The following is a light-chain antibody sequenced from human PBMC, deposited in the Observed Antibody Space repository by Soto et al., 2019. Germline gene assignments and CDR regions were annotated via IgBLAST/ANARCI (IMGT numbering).Light chain of an antibody. J-gene: IGKJ2*01. CDR2: GAS. CDR1: QNINNG. V-gene: IGKV1-5*01. Sequence: DTQITQSPSTLSASVGDTVTITCRARQNINNGLACYQQKPEKVPKLLIYGASTLEDGVPSRFSGSRSGTEFTLTINSLQPDDFATYYCQRYDGYFGQGTKLGIK. CDR3: QRYDGY.